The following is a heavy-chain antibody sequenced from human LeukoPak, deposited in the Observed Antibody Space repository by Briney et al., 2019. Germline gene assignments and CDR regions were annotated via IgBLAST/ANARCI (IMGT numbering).Heavy chain of an antibody. V-gene: IGHV3-7*01. CDR3: VRAGWELDY. J-gene: IGHJ4*02. Sequence: GGSLRLSCAASGFTFKEYWMSWVRQARGKGLQWVAHIKDDGTEKYYLDSVKGRFTIARDDARNSLYLQMNSLRAEDTALYYCVRAGWELDYWGQGTPVTVSS. D-gene: IGHD4-23*01. CDR2: IKDDGTEK. CDR1: GFTFKEYW.